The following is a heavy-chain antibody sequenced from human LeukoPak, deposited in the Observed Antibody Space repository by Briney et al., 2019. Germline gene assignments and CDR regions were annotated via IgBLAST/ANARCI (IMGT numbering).Heavy chain of an antibody. CDR3: ARVGRSLGRELDY. D-gene: IGHD6-6*01. CDR1: GFTFTTYW. Sequence: PGGSLRLSCAASGFTFTTYWMSWVRQAPGKGLEWVANIKQDGNEKYYVDSVKGRFTISRDNAKNSLYLQMNSLRAEDTAVYYCARVGRSLGRELDYWGQGTLVTVSS. CDR2: IKQDGNEK. V-gene: IGHV3-7*01. J-gene: IGHJ4*02.